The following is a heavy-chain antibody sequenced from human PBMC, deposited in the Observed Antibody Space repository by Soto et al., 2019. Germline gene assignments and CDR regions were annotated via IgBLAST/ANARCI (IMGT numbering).Heavy chain of an antibody. V-gene: IGHV4-61*01. CDR3: AREGYYYDSSGYPLSAFDI. CDR2: IYYSGST. J-gene: IGHJ3*02. Sequence: SETLSLTCTVSGGSVSSGSYYWSWIRQPPGKGLEWIGYIYYSGSTNYNPSLKSRVTISVDTSKNQFSLKLSSVTAADTAVYYCAREGYYYDSSGYPLSAFDIWGQGTMVTVSS. CDR1: GGSVSSGSYY. D-gene: IGHD3-22*01.